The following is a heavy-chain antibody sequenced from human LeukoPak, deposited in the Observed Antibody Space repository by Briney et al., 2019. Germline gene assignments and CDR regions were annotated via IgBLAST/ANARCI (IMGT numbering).Heavy chain of an antibody. D-gene: IGHD2-2*03. CDR3: ARSLGIEYDYFDY. Sequence: GGSLRLSCAVSGFTFDDHGMSWVRQAPGKGLEWVSYISSSSSTIYYADSVKGRFTISRDNAQNSLYLQMNSLRDEDTAVYYCARSLGIEYDYFDYWGQGTLVTVSS. CDR1: GFTFDDHG. V-gene: IGHV3-48*02. J-gene: IGHJ4*02. CDR2: ISSSSSTI.